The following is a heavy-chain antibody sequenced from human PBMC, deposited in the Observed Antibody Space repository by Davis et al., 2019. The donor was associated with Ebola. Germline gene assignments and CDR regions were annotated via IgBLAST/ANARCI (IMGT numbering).Heavy chain of an antibody. Sequence: ASVQVSCKASGYTFTSYAMNWVRQAPGQGLEWMGWINTNTGNPTYAQGFTGRFVFSLDTSVSTAYLQISSLKAEDTAVYYCARVGRIAAVRGPGDYWGQGTLVTVSS. V-gene: IGHV7-4-1*02. CDR3: ARVGRIAAVRGPGDY. J-gene: IGHJ4*02. CDR2: INTNTGNP. D-gene: IGHD6-13*01. CDR1: GYTFTSYA.